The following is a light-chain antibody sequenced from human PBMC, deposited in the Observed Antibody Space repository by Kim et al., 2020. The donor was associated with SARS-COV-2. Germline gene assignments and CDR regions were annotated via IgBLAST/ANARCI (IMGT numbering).Light chain of an antibody. J-gene: IGKJ1*01. V-gene: IGKV3-15*01. CDR3: QQYNNWPQT. Sequence: VAPGERATSTCRASQSVSSNLAWYQQKPGQAPRLLIYGASTRATGIPARFSGSGSGTEFTLTISSLQSEDFAVYYCQQYNNWPQTFGQGTKVDIK. CDR1: QSVSSN. CDR2: GAS.